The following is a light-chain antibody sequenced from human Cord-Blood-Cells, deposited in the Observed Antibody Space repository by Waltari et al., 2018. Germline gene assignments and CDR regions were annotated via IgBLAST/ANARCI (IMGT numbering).Light chain of an antibody. CDR1: SSDVGRYNL. V-gene: IGLV2-23*01. CDR2: EGS. J-gene: IGLJ3*02. Sequence: QSALTQPASVSGSPGQSLTIPCTGTSSDVGRYNLVSWYPQHPGKDPKLMIYEGSKRPSGVSNRFSGSKSGNTASLTISGLQAEDEADYYCCSYAGSSTWVFGGGTKLTVL. CDR3: CSYAGSSTWV.